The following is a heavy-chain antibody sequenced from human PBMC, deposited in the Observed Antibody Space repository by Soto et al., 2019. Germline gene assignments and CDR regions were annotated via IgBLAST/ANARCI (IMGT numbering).Heavy chain of an antibody. Sequence: SETLSLTCTVSGGSISSYYWSWIRQPAGKGLEWIGRIYTSGSTNYNPSLKSRVTMSVDTSKNQFSLKLSSVTAADTAVYYCAREYLSGWYFWFDPWGQGTLVTVS. CDR3: AREYLSGWYFWFDP. CDR1: GGSISSYY. CDR2: IYTSGST. J-gene: IGHJ5*02. V-gene: IGHV4-4*07. D-gene: IGHD6-19*01.